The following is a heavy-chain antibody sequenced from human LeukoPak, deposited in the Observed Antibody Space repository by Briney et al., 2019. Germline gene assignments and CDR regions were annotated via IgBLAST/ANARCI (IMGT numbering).Heavy chain of an antibody. CDR2: IKKKGDGGTT. Sequence: GGSLRLSCAASGFPFSDDWMNWVRQAPGKGLEWVGRIKKKGDGGTTDYAAPAKGRFTISRDDSKNMLYLEMNNLKIEDTAVYYCTTVTMVRDYDYWGQGTLVTVSS. V-gene: IGHV3-15*01. J-gene: IGHJ4*02. CDR3: TTVTMVRDYDY. D-gene: IGHD3-10*01. CDR1: GFPFSDDW.